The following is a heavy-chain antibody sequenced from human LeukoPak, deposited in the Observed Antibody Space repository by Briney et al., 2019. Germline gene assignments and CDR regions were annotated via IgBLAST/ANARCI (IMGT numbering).Heavy chain of an antibody. D-gene: IGHD4-17*01. J-gene: IGHJ4*02. CDR2: ISGSGGST. V-gene: IGHV3-23*01. Sequence: GGSLRLSCAASGLTFSSYVMSWVRQAPGKGLEWVSSISGSGGSTYYTDSVKGRFTISRDNSKNTLCLQMNSLRAEDTAVYFCANPPYGDPTGGIFDYWGQGTLVTVSS. CDR3: ANPPYGDPTGGIFDY. CDR1: GLTFSSYV.